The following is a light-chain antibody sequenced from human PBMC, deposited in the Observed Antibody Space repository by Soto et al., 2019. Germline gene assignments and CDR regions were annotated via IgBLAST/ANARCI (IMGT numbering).Light chain of an antibody. CDR1: QTISSW. V-gene: IGKV1-5*03. Sequence: IRMTQTPSNQSGSGGDRVTITCRASQTISSWLAWYQQKPGKAPKLLIYKASTLKSGVPSRFSGSGSGTEFTLTISSLQPDDFATYYCQHYKMYSPWTFGQGTKVDI. CDR3: QHYKMYSPWT. J-gene: IGKJ1*01. CDR2: KAS.